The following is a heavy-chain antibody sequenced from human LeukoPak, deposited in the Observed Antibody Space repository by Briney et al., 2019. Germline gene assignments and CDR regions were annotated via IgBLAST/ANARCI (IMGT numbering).Heavy chain of an antibody. D-gene: IGHD1-1*01. Sequence: SETLSLTCSVSGGSMNSYYWGWIRQPPGKGLEWIGSVYYTGSTYYNPSLRSRVTISVDMSMNHFSLKLFSMTAADTAVYYCARLDISFSPEADYWGQGSLVTVSS. V-gene: IGHV4-39*02. CDR3: ARLDISFSPEADY. CDR2: VYYTGST. CDR1: GGSMNSYY. J-gene: IGHJ4*02.